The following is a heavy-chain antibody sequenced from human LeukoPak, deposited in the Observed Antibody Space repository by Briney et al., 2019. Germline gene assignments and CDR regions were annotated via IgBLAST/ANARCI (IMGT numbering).Heavy chain of an antibody. D-gene: IGHD3-10*01. V-gene: IGHV3-66*01. Sequence: GGSLRLSCAASGFTVSSNYMSWIRQAPGKGLEWVSVIYRSGSTHYADSVKDRFIISRDNSKNTLYLQMNSLRAEDTAIYCCAREAENYGLTFDIWGQGTMVTVSS. CDR3: AREAENYGLTFDI. J-gene: IGHJ3*02. CDR1: GFTVSSNY. CDR2: IYRSGST.